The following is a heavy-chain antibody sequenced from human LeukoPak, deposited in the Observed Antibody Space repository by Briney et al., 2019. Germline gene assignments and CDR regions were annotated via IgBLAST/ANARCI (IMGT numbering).Heavy chain of an antibody. V-gene: IGHV4-59*01. CDR2: IYHIGSS. Sequence: SETLSLTCTVSGGATTTYYWSWIRQPPGKGLEWIGYIYHIGSSSYNPSLNSRVTMSIDTSTNQFSLRLSSVTAADTAIYYCARETSWRYFDYWGQGILVTVSS. CDR1: GGATTTYY. D-gene: IGHD5-24*01. CDR3: ARETSWRYFDY. J-gene: IGHJ4*02.